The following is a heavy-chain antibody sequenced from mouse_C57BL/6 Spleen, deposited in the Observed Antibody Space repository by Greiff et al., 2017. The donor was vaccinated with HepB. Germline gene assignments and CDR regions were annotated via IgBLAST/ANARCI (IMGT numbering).Heavy chain of an antibody. CDR1: GFTFSDYY. J-gene: IGHJ2*01. CDR2: INYDGSST. Sequence: EVMLVESEGGLVQPGSSMKLSCTASGFTFSDYYMAWVRQVPEKGLEWVANINYDGSSTYYLDSLKSRFIISRDNAKNILYLQMSSLKSEDTATYYCARRGYGNYYFDYWGQSTTLTVSS. D-gene: IGHD2-10*02. CDR3: ARRGYGNYYFDY. V-gene: IGHV5-16*01.